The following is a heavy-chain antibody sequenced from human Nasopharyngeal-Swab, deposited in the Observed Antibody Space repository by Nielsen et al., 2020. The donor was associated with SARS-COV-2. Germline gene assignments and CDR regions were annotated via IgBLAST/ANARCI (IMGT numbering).Heavy chain of an antibody. V-gene: IGHV3-15*01. CDR1: GFAFSNAW. CDR3: RTELKWELTPINI. J-gene: IGHJ4*02. D-gene: IGHD1-26*01. CDR2: INSKTAGGTA. Sequence: GESLKISCAASGFAFSNAWMSWVRQAPGKGLEWVGRINSKTAGGTAEYAAPVKGRFTMSRDDSKATLYLQMDSLKIEDTDVYYCRTELKWELTPINIWGQGTLVTVSS.